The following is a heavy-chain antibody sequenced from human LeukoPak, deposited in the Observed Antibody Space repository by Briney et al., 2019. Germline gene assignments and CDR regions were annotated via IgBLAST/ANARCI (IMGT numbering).Heavy chain of an antibody. CDR1: GGSISSSGSY. J-gene: IGHJ3*02. V-gene: IGHV4-39*01. Sequence: SETLSLTCTVSGGSISSSGSYWGWIRQPQGKGLEWIGNIYYSGSTYYNPSLKSRVTISVDTSKNQFSLKLSSVTAADTAVFYCARRGSYDTFDIWGQGTMVTVSS. D-gene: IGHD1-26*01. CDR2: IYYSGST. CDR3: ARRGSYDTFDI.